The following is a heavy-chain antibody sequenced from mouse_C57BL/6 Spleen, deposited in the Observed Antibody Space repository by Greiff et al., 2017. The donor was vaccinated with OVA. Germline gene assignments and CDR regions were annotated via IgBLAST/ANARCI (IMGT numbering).Heavy chain of an antibody. J-gene: IGHJ4*01. CDR1: GFSLTSYG. V-gene: IGHV2-5*01. Sequence: VQGVESGPGLVQPSQSLSITCTVSGFSLTSYGVHWVRQSPGKGLEWLGVIWRGGSTDYNAAFMSRLSITKDNSKSQVFFKMNSLQADDTAIYYCAKIDYDSYYYAMDYWGQGTSVTVSS. CDR2: IWRGGST. CDR3: AKIDYDSYYYAMDY. D-gene: IGHD2-4*01.